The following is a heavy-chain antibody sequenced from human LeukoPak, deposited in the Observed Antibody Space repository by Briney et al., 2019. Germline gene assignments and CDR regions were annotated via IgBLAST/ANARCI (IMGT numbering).Heavy chain of an antibody. J-gene: IGHJ5*02. V-gene: IGHV4-4*07. CDR3: ASIDSSWYFT. CDR2: IYSSGST. CDR1: GGPISAHF. Sequence: SETLSLTCTVSGGPISAHFLKWIRQTAGKGLEWIGRIYSSGSTNYNPSLKSRVTMSLDTSKNQFSLKLSSVTAADTAVYYCASIDSSWYFTWGQGALVTVSS. D-gene: IGHD6-13*01.